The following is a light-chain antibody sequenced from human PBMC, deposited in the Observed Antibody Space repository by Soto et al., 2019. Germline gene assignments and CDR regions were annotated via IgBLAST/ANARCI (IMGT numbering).Light chain of an antibody. Sequence: QFALTQPPSASGSPGQSVTISCTGISSDVGGYNYVSWYQQYPGKAPKLMIYEVTKRPSGVPDRFSGSKSGNTASLTVSGLQAEDEADYYCSSYADTNNALFGGGTKVTVL. V-gene: IGLV2-8*01. CDR1: SSDVGGYNY. CDR2: EVT. CDR3: SSYADTNNAL. J-gene: IGLJ2*01.